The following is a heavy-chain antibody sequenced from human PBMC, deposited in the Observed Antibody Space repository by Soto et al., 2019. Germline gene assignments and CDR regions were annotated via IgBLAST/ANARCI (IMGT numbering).Heavy chain of an antibody. D-gene: IGHD3-10*01. V-gene: IGHV1-3*01. CDR2: INAGNGYT. CDR3: ARAKIITTVDY. CDR1: GYTFANYP. Sequence: QVQLVQSGAEGKKPGASVKVSCETSGYTFANYPMHWVRQAPGQTLEWMGWINAGNGYTKYSQKFQCRVTITRDTSASIAYMELRSLRSEDTAVYYCARAKIITTVDYWRQGTLVTVSS. J-gene: IGHJ4*02.